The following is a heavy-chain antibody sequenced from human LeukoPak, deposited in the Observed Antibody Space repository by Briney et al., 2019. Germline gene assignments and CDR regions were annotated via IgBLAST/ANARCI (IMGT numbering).Heavy chain of an antibody. Sequence: PSETLSLTCTVSGGSISSSSYYWGWIRQPPGKGLEWIGGIYYSGSTYYNPSLKSRVTISVDTSKNQFSLKLSSVTAADTAVYYCARGLTMVRGVTVQRSLANHWFDPWGQGTLVTVSS. J-gene: IGHJ5*02. CDR3: ARGLTMVRGVTVQRSLANHWFDP. V-gene: IGHV4-39*07. CDR1: GGSISSSSYY. CDR2: IYYSGST. D-gene: IGHD3-10*01.